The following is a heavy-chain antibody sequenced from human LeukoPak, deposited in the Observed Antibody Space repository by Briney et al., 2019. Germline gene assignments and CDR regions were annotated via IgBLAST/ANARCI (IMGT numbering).Heavy chain of an antibody. J-gene: IGHJ4*02. V-gene: IGHV1-2*02. D-gene: IGHD2-15*01. CDR2: INPNSGAT. CDR3: VPLGYCSGGTCYDGN. Sequence: GASVKVSCTASGYMFTGYYMHWVRQAPGQGLEWMGWINPNSGATNYAQKFQGRATMTRDTSITTAYLELSGLRSDDTAIYYCVPLGYCSGGTCYDGNWGQGTLVTVSS. CDR1: GYMFTGYY.